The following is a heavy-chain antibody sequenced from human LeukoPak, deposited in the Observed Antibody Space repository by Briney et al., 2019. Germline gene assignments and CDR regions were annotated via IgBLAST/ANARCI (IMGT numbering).Heavy chain of an antibody. D-gene: IGHD3-10*01. CDR3: AREVWFGELSERTLDY. CDR2: ISAYNGNT. Sequence: ASVKVSCKASGFTFTSSTIQWVRQARGQRLEWMGWISAYNGNTNYAQKLQGRVTMTTDTSTSTAYMELRSLRSDDTAVYYCAREVWFGELSERTLDYWGQGTLVTVSS. V-gene: IGHV1-18*01. CDR1: GFTFTSST. J-gene: IGHJ4*02.